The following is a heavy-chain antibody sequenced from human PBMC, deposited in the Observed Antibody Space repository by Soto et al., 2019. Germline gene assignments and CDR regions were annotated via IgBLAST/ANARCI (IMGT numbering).Heavy chain of an antibody. CDR3: ARVGGDDLGDCGVFDY. V-gene: IGHV4-61*03. CDR2: IYYSGNT. D-gene: IGHD2-21*02. CDR1: GGSLISGEYC. Sequence: SVTLSLRYSVAGGSLISGEYCWSWNRPPPGKGLEWIGYIYYSGNTYYNPSLKSRVSISVDTSKNHFSLQLRSVTAADTAVYYCARVGGDDLGDCGVFDYWGNGTLVTFSS. J-gene: IGHJ4*01.